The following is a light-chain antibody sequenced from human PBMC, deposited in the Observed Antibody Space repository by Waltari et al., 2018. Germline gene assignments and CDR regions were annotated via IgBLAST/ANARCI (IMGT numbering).Light chain of an antibody. Sequence: AIQMTQSPSSLSASVGDSVTITCRGSQGIRNDLGWYQQKPGKAPKLLIYAASSLQSGVPSKFSGSGSGTDFTLTISSLQPEDFATYYCLQDYTFPYTFGQGTKLEIK. CDR1: QGIRND. J-gene: IGKJ2*01. CDR2: AAS. V-gene: IGKV1-6*01. CDR3: LQDYTFPYT.